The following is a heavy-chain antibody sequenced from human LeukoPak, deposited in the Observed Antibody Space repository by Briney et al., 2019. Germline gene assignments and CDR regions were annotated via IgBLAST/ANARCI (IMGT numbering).Heavy chain of an antibody. V-gene: IGHV3-53*01. CDR1: GFTVSSNY. CDR3: ASNPLWRPGKYYFDY. CDR2: IYCGGST. J-gene: IGHJ4*02. Sequence: GGSLRLSCAASGFTVSSNYMSWVRQAPGKGLEWVSVIYCGGSTYYSDSVKGRFTISRDNSKNTLYLQMNSLSAEDTAVYYFASNPLWRPGKYYFDYWGQGTLVTVSS.